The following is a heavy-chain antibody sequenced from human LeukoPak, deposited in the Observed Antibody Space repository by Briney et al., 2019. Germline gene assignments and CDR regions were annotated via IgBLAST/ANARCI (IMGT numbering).Heavy chain of an antibody. D-gene: IGHD2-2*01. J-gene: IGHJ6*03. CDR2: IYSGVST. CDR3: ARVLPVRADKQKVPAATLYYYYYYMDV. CDR1: GFTASSNY. V-gene: IGHV3-53*01. Sequence: GGSRRLSCAPSGFTASSNYMSCVRQAPEKGREWVSVIYSGVSTYYADSVKGRFTISRDNSKNTLYLQMSSLRAEDTAVYYCARVLPVRADKQKVPAATLYYYYYYMDVWGKGTPVTVSS.